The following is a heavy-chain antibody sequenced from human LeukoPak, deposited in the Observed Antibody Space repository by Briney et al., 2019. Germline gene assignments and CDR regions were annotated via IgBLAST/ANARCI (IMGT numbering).Heavy chain of an antibody. CDR3: ARVMVKTPEYYFDY. CDR2: INPNSGGT. D-gene: IGHD2/OR15-2a*01. Sequence: ASVKVSCKASGYTFTGYYMHWVRQAPGQGLEWMGWINPNSGGTNYAQKFQGRVAMTRDTSISTAYMELSRLTSDDTAVYYCARVMVKTPEYYFDYWGQGSLVTVSP. V-gene: IGHV1-2*02. J-gene: IGHJ4*02. CDR1: GYTFTGYY.